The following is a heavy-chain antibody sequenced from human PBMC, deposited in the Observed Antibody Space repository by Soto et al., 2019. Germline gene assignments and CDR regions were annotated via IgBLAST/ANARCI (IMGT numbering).Heavy chain of an antibody. Sequence: PGVPLRLPYPSSPCTFNSYATHRFRQSRGKGLEWVAVIAYDGGNKYYADSVKGRFTISRDNSKNTLYLQMNSLRAEDTAVYYCARDVESGSSQYYYYYYGMDVWGQGNTVTVS. CDR2: IAYDGGNK. V-gene: IGHV3-30-3*01. CDR1: PCTFNSYA. CDR3: ARDVESGSSQYYYYYYGMDV. D-gene: IGHD1-26*01. J-gene: IGHJ6*02.